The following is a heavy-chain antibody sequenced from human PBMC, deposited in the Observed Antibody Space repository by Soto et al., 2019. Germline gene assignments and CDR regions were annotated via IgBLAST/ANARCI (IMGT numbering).Heavy chain of an antibody. CDR1: GVSVTSGSHH. V-gene: IGHV4-61*01. CDR2: QTGST. J-gene: IGHJ1*01. CDR3: GVYKAGSGGNGD. D-gene: IGHD6-19*01. Sequence: QVQVQESGPGLVKPSETLSLTCAVSGVSVTSGSHHFLWIRQPPGKGLEWIGQTGSTNYNPSLKSRSSISLDTSKNQFSLNLSSVTSADPAVYYCGVYKAGSGGNGDCGQGTLVTISS.